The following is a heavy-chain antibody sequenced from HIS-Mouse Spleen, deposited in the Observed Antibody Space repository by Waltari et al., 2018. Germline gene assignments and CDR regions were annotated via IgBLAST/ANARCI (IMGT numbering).Heavy chain of an antibody. Sequence: QVQLVQSGAEVKKPGASVKVSCKASGYTFTGYYMHWGRQAPGQGLEWRGWINPKSGGTNYEQKFQGRVTMTRDTSISTAYMELSRLRSDDTAVYYCARVGLGIAFDIWGQGTMVTVSS. V-gene: IGHV1-2*02. J-gene: IGHJ3*02. CDR3: ARVGLGIAFDI. D-gene: IGHD7-27*01. CDR1: GYTFTGYY. CDR2: INPKSGGT.